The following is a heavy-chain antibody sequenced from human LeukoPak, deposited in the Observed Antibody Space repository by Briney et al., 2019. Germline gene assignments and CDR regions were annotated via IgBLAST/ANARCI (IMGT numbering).Heavy chain of an antibody. CDR3: ARETPGRGVDY. J-gene: IGHJ4*02. CDR1: GGSISSYY. CDR2: IYYSGST. V-gene: IGHV4-59*01. Sequence: SDFLSLTCTVSGGSISSYYWSWIRQSPGKGLEWIGYIYYSGSTNYNPSLKSRVTISVDTSKNQFSLKLSSVTAADTAVYYCARETPGRGVDYWGQGTLLTASS.